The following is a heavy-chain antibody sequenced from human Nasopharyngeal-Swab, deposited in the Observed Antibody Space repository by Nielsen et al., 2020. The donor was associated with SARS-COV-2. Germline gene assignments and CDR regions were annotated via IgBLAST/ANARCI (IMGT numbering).Heavy chain of an antibody. CDR2: INHSGST. J-gene: IGHJ3*02. CDR3: ARGNEYQLLFDAFDI. V-gene: IGHV4-34*01. CDR1: GGSFRGYD. Sequence: GSLRLSCALYGGSFRGYDWSWVRQPPGKGLEWIGEINHSGSTNSNPSLKSPVTISVDTSKNQFSLKLSSVSAADTAVYYCARGNEYQLLFDAFDIWGQGTMVTVFS. D-gene: IGHD2-2*01.